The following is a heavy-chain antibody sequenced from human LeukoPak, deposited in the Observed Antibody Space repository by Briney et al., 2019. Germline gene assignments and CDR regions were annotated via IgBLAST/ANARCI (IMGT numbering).Heavy chain of an antibody. V-gene: IGHV1-46*01. Sequence: GASVKLSCKASGYSFTRCYLHWVRQAPGQGLEWMGIINPSDDTTTHAQKFQGRVTMTSDTSTSTVYMELSSLRSEDTAVYYCVRDLRHHSGIAVSPFDYWGQGTLVTVSS. D-gene: IGHD6-19*01. CDR3: VRDLRHHSGIAVSPFDY. J-gene: IGHJ4*02. CDR1: GYSFTRCY. CDR2: INPSDDTT.